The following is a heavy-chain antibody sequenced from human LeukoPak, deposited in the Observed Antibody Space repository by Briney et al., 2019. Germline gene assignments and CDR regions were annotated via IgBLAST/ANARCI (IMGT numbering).Heavy chain of an antibody. CDR3: ARSPSSSISYYRFDY. D-gene: IGHD2-2*02. CDR2: IYYNGNT. V-gene: IGHV4-61*01. J-gene: IGHJ4*02. Sequence: PSESLSLTCTVSGGSVSSDTYYWSWIRQPPGKGLEWVAYIYYNGNTNYNPSLKSRVTMSVDTSKNQFSLKLSSVTAADTAVYYCARSPSSSISYYRFDYWGQGTLVTVSS. CDR1: GGSVSSDTYY.